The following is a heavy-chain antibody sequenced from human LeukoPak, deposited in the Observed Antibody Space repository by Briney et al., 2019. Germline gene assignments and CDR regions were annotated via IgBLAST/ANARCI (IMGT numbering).Heavy chain of an antibody. V-gene: IGHV3-23*01. CDR3: AKTITMVRGAADY. CDR2: VNGFTP. Sequence: GGSLRLSCAASGFTFMNYAMSWVRQAPGKGLEWVSSVNGFTPHYADSVKGRFTISRDNSKNTLYLQMNSLRAEDTAVYYCAKTITMVRGAADYWGQGTLVTVSS. D-gene: IGHD3-10*01. CDR1: GFTFMNYA. J-gene: IGHJ4*02.